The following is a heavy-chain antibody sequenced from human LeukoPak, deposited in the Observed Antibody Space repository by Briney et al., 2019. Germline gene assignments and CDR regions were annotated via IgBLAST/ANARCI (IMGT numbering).Heavy chain of an antibody. D-gene: IGHD3-10*01. Sequence: GGSLRLSFAASGFTVSSNYMSWVRQAPGKGLGWVSVIYSGGSTYYADSVKGRFTISRDNSKNTVYLQMNSLRVEDTAVYYCARDQITTVRGIIARSTPYYDYHYMDVWGKGTTVTVSS. V-gene: IGHV3-53*01. CDR2: IYSGGST. J-gene: IGHJ6*03. CDR1: GFTVSSNY. CDR3: ARDQITTVRGIIARSTPYYDYHYMDV.